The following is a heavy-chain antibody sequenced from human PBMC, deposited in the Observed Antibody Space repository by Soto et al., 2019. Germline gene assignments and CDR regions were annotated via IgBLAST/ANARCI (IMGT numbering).Heavy chain of an antibody. J-gene: IGHJ6*03. D-gene: IGHD6-19*01. CDR2: ISSFNGNT. V-gene: IGHV1-18*01. CDR1: GYSFTNYG. CDR3: ARDRGVAPPVAGNTHYYYYMDV. Sequence: QDQLVQSGAEVKKPGASVTVSCKASGYSFTNYGVTWVRQSPGQGLEWMGWISSFNGNTHYAQNLQGRVTLTTAESTRKDYMELRSLRSDETAVYYCARDRGVAPPVAGNTHYYYYMDVWGKGTTVTVSS.